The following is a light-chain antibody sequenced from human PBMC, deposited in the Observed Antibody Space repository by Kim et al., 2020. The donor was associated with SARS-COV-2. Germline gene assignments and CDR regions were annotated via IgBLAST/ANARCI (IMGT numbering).Light chain of an antibody. Sequence: RSITISCTGTSSDVGGYNYVSWYQQHPGKAPKLMIYDVSNRPSGVSNRFSGSKSGNTASLTISGLQAEDEADYYCSSYTSSSFYVFGTGTKVTVL. CDR2: DVS. CDR3: SSYTSSSFYV. V-gene: IGLV2-14*03. J-gene: IGLJ1*01. CDR1: SSDVGGYNY.